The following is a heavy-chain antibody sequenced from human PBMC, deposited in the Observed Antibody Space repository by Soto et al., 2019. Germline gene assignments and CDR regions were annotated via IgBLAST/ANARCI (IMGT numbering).Heavy chain of an antibody. CDR2: IYYTGNT. Sequence: QVQLQESGPGLVQPSETLSLTCTVSGGSIGGYYWGWIRQPPGKGLEWIGYIYYTGNTNYSPSLKSRATLSVDTSRNQFSLRLTSVTAADTAIYYCARYDAESGSNKLDPWGQGTLVTVSS. V-gene: IGHV4-59*03. D-gene: IGHD5-12*01. J-gene: IGHJ5*02. CDR1: GGSIGGYY. CDR3: ARYDAESGSNKLDP.